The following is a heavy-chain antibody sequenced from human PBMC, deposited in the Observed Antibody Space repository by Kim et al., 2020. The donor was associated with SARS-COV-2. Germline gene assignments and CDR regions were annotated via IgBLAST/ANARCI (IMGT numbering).Heavy chain of an antibody. V-gene: IGHV4-59*01. Sequence: KSRVTISVDTSKNQFSLKLSSVTAADTAVYYCARYSRYWGLYDYYYGMDVWGQGTTVTVSS. D-gene: IGHD2-8*02. J-gene: IGHJ6*02. CDR3: ARYSRYWGLYDYYYGMDV.